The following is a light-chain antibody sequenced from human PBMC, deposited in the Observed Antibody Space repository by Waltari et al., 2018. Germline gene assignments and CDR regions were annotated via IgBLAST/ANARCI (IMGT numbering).Light chain of an antibody. J-gene: IGLJ1*01. CDR1: SSDVGRYHF. Sequence: QSALTQPPSVSGSPGQSVTISCTGTSSDVGRYHFVSWYQQHPAKAPKLLIYDVNKRPSGVPDRFSGSKSGNTASLTISGLQGEDEADYYCCSYAGSYTYVFGTGTKVTAL. CDR3: CSYAGSYTYV. CDR2: DVN. V-gene: IGLV2-11*01.